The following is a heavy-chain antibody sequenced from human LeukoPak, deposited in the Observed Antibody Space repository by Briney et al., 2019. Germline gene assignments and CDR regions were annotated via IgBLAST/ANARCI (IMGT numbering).Heavy chain of an antibody. J-gene: IGHJ4*02. CDR3: ARAGHYYGSGSYSVVFDY. CDR2: IYYSGST. D-gene: IGHD3-10*01. CDR1: GGSINSHY. V-gene: IGHV4-59*11. Sequence: SETLSLTCTVSGGSINSHYWSWIRQPPGKGLEWIGYIYYSGSTNYNPSLKSRVTISVDTSKNQFSLKLSSVTAADTAVYYCARAGHYYGSGSYSVVFDYWGQGTLVTVSS.